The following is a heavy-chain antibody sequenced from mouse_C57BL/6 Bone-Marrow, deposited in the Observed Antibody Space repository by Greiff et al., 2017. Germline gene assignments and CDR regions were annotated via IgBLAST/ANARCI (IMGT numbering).Heavy chain of an antibody. CDR2: IDPSDSET. CDR1: GYTFTSYW. V-gene: IGHV1-52*01. Sequence: VQLQQPGAELVRPGSSVKLSCKASGYTFTSYWMHWVKQRPIQGLEWIGNIDPSDSETHYNQKFKDKATLTVDKSSSTAYMQLSSLTSEDSAVYYCARNYDYGGTWFAYWGQGTLVTVSA. CDR3: ARNYDYGGTWFAY. J-gene: IGHJ3*01. D-gene: IGHD2-4*01.